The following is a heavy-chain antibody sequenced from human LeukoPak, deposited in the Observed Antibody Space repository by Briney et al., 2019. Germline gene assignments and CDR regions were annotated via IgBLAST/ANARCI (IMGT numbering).Heavy chain of an antibody. CDR1: GGSISSYY. Sequence: SETLSLTCTVSGGSISSYYWSWIRQPPGKGLEWIGYTYYSGSTNYNPSLKSRVTISVDTSKNQFSLKLSSVTAADTAVYYCASYSSSSGLGPYWGQGTLVAVSS. J-gene: IGHJ4*02. D-gene: IGHD6-6*01. CDR2: TYYSGST. CDR3: ASYSSSSGLGPY. V-gene: IGHV4-59*01.